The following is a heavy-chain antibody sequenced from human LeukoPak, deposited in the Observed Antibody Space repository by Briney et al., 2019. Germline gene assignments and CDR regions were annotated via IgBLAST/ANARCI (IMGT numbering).Heavy chain of an antibody. D-gene: IGHD3-10*01. J-gene: IGHJ4*02. CDR1: GGSISSGDYP. Sequence: PSQTLSLTCAVFGGSISSGDYPWSWIRQPPGKGLEWIGYIFHTGHTSYNPSLKSRVTISVDMSKNQLSRKLSSVTAADTAVYYCARGFYGSGSQFDYWGQGTLVTVSS. V-gene: IGHV4-30-2*01. CDR3: ARGFYGSGSQFDY. CDR2: IFHTGHT.